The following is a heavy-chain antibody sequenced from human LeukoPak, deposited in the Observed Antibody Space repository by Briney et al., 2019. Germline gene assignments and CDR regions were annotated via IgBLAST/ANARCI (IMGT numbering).Heavy chain of an antibody. CDR1: GFTFSNYA. CDR3: AKSTSPLYYYYGMDV. CDR2: ISGSGGST. D-gene: IGHD2-2*01. Sequence: GGSLRLSCAASGFTFSNYAMSWVRQAPGKGLGWVSTISGSGGSTYYADSVKGRFTISRDNSKNTLYLQLNSLRAEDTAVYYCAKSTSPLYYYYGMDVWGQGTTVTVSS. J-gene: IGHJ6*02. V-gene: IGHV3-23*01.